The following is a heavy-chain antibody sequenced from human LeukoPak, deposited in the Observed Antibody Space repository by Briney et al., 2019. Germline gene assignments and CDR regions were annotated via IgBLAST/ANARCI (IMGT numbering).Heavy chain of an antibody. CDR1: NVSLSGYI. V-gene: IGHV4-4*09. CDR3: ARHGVYERWFDP. CDR2: IYATGST. D-gene: IGHD3-10*01. Sequence: SETLSLICCVSNVSLSGYIWSWIRQPPRQRLEWIGYIYATGSTLYNPYLKRRVTISVDASENQVYLALRSVTAADTATYFCARHGVYERWFDPWGGGALVTVSS. J-gene: IGHJ5*02.